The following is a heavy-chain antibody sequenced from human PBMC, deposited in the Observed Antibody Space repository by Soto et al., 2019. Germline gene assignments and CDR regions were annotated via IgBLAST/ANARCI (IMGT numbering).Heavy chain of an antibody. Sequence: SETLSLTCTVSGDSLSPYYWSWFRQPPGKELEWIGYIYYTGTTHYKSSLKSRVTISLDTSEKQFSLSLTSVAAADTAVYYCSIQSLGGRTQXHYLCGPGILDT. D-gene: IGHD4-4*01. CDR1: GDSLSPYY. V-gene: IGHV4-59*08. J-gene: IGHJ2*01. CDR2: IYYTGTT. CDR3: SIQSLGGRTQXHYL.